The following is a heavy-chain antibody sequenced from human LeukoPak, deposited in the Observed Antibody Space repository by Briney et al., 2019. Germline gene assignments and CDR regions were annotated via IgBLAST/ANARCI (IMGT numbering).Heavy chain of an antibody. J-gene: IGHJ4*02. D-gene: IGHD6-6*01. Sequence: GGSLRLSCSASGFTFTTYGMNWVRQAPGKGLEWVSGTGGSGIRTYYADSVKGRFTISRDNSKNTLYLQMNSLRAEDTAVYYCAKSTVSFSSSSSFDYWGQGTLATVSS. CDR3: AKSTVSFSSSSSFDY. CDR2: TGGSGIRT. CDR1: GFTFTTYG. V-gene: IGHV3-23*01.